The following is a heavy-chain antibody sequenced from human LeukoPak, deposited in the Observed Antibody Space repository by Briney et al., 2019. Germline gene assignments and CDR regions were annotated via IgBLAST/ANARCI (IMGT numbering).Heavy chain of an antibody. CDR2: IYSGGST. CDR3: AREYYYDI. V-gene: IGHV3-66*01. Sequence: GGSLRLSCAASGFTFSSYWMSWVRQAPGKGLEWVSVIYSGGSTYYADSVKGRFTISRDNSKNTLYLQMNSLRAEDTAVYYCAREYYYDIWGQGTLVTVSS. J-gene: IGHJ4*02. D-gene: IGHD3-22*01. CDR1: GFTFSSYW.